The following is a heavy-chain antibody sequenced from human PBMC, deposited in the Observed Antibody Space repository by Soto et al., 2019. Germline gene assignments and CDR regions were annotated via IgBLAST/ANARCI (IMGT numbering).Heavy chain of an antibody. Sequence: QVQLVESGGGVVQPGRSLRLSCAASGFTFSSYGMHWVRQAPGMGLEWVAVISYDGSNKYYADSVKGRFTISRDNSKNTLYLQMNSLRAEDTAVYYCAKDTDSSGYYSDYWGQGTLVTVSS. J-gene: IGHJ4*02. CDR3: AKDTDSSGYYSDY. CDR2: ISYDGSNK. CDR1: GFTFSSYG. V-gene: IGHV3-30*18. D-gene: IGHD3-22*01.